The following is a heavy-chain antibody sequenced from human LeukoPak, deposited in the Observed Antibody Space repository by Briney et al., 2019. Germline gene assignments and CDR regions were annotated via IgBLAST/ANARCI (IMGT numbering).Heavy chain of an antibody. J-gene: IGHJ6*03. V-gene: IGHV3-30*02. Sequence: PGGSLRLSCAASGFTFSDYGMHWVRQSPGKGLEWVAFIRFDGSNKFYADSVKGRFTISRDNSKNTLYLQMNSLRAEDTAIYYCAKKGDNSVYYYIDVWGQGTTVTVSS. CDR1: GFTFSDYG. D-gene: IGHD3-22*01. CDR3: AKKGDNSVYYYIDV. CDR2: IRFDGSNK.